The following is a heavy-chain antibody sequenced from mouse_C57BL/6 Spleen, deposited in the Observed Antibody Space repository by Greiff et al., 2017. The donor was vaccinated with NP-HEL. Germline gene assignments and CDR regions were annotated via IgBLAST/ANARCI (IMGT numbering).Heavy chain of an antibody. CDR3: ARERGAMDY. CDR2: ISYDGSN. CDR1: GYSITSGYY. J-gene: IGHJ4*01. Sequence: EVQLMESGPGLVKPSPSLSLTCSVTGYSITSGYYWNWIRQFPGNKLEWMGYISYDGSNNYNPSLKNRISITRDTSMNQFFLKLNSVTTEDTATYYCARERGAMDYWGQGTSVTVSS. V-gene: IGHV3-6*01.